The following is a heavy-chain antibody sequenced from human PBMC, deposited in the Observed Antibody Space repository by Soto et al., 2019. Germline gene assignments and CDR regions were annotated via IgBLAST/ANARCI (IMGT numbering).Heavy chain of an antibody. V-gene: IGHV3-23*01. CDR3: AKDQGSSWYEIDY. CDR1: GFTFSISA. Sequence: GGSLRLSCAASGFTFSISAVTWVRQAPGKGLEWVSTISGSGGSTYYADSVKGRFTISRDNSKNTLYLQMNSLRAEDTAVYYCAKDQGSSWYEIDYWGQGTLVTVSS. J-gene: IGHJ4*02. D-gene: IGHD6-13*01. CDR2: ISGSGGST.